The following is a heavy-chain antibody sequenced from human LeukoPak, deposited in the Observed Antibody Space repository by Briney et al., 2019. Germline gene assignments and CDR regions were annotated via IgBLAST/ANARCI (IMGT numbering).Heavy chain of an antibody. CDR2: INPHSGGT. J-gene: IGHJ4*02. Sequence: ASVKVSCKASGYTFTGYYIQWVRQAPGQGLEWMGWINPHSGGTSYAQNFQGRVTMTRDTSISTAYMDLSRLRSDDTAFYYCARDSNYYGSGSYYNSDYWGQGTLVTVSS. CDR1: GYTFTGYY. V-gene: IGHV1-2*02. D-gene: IGHD3-10*01. CDR3: ARDSNYYGSGSYYNSDY.